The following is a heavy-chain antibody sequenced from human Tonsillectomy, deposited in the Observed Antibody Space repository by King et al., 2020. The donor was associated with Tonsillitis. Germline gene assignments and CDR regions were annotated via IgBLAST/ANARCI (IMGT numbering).Heavy chain of an antibody. J-gene: IGHJ6*04. V-gene: IGHV4-59*01. CDR1: GGSISSYY. CDR2: ISYTGST. CDR3: ARAQAMDV. Sequence: QLQESGPGLVKPSETLSLTCTVSGGSISSYYWSWIRQPPGKGLEWIGYISYTGSTNYNPSLKSRGTISVDTSKNHFSLKLCSVTAADTAVYYCARAQAMDVWGKGTTVTVSS.